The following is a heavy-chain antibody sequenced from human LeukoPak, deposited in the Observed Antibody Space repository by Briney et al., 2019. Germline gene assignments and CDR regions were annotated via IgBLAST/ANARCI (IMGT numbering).Heavy chain of an antibody. Sequence: GASVKVSCKASGYTXTSYGISWVRQAPGQGLEWMGWTNPHSGGTNYAQRFQGRVTMTRDTSISTAYMELSRLRSDDTAVYYCARDLFRGGVTYYYGMDVWGQGTTVTVSS. CDR1: GYTXTSYG. CDR2: TNPHSGGT. CDR3: ARDLFRGGVTYYYGMDV. D-gene: IGHD2-15*01. J-gene: IGHJ6*02. V-gene: IGHV1-2*02.